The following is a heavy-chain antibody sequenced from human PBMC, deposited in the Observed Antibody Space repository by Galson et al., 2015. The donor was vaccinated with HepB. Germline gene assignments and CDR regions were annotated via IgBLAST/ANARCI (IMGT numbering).Heavy chain of an antibody. CDR1: GGSFSTYH. V-gene: IGHV4-34*01. CDR2: INHNGGA. Sequence: SETLSLTCAVYGGSFSTYHWSWIRQPPGKGLEWIGEINHNGGADYNPSLKSRVTISVDTSKNHFSLKMNSVTAADKAVYYCATDLLMTRGGRPRRRGDALDIWGQGTLVTVSP. D-gene: IGHD3-10*01. CDR3: ATDLLMTRGGRPRRRGDALDI. J-gene: IGHJ3*02.